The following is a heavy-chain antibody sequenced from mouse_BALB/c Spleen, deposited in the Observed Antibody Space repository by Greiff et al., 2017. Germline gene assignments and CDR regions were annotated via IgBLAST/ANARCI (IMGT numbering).Heavy chain of an antibody. CDR2: FHPYNDDT. V-gene: IGHV1-47*01. J-gene: IGHJ3*01. CDR1: GYTFTTYP. Sequence: QLKQSGAELVKPGASVKMSCKAFGYTFTTYPIEWMKQNHGKSLEWIGNFHPYNDDTKYNEKFKGKAKLTVEKSSSTVYLELSRLTSDDSAVYYCARRDSSGYSWFAYWGQGTLVTVSA. D-gene: IGHD3-2*01. CDR3: ARRDSSGYSWFAY.